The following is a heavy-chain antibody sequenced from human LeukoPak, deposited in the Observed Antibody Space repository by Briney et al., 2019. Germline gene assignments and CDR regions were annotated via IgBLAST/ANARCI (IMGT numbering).Heavy chain of an antibody. Sequence: ASVKVSCKASGYTFTSYGISWVRQAPGQGLEWMGRINPNSGGTNYAQKFQGRVTMTRDTSISTAYMELSRLRSDDTAVYYCARDYYYGMDVWGQGTTVTVSS. V-gene: IGHV1-2*06. CDR2: INPNSGGT. CDR1: GYTFTSYG. J-gene: IGHJ6*02. CDR3: ARDYYYGMDV.